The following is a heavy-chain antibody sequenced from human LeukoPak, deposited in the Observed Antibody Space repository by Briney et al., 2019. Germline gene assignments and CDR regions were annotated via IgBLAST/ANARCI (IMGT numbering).Heavy chain of an antibody. CDR3: AILPLTVVTPLDV. V-gene: IGHV1-24*01. Sequence: ASVKVSCKVSVHSLAELAMHWVRQAPGKGLEWVGGFDPEEGETFYAQEVLGRVSMTEDTSTDTAYMELSSLTSEDTAVYYCAILPLTVVTPLDVWGQGTTVTVSS. J-gene: IGHJ6*02. CDR1: VHSLAELA. D-gene: IGHD4-23*01. CDR2: FDPEEGET.